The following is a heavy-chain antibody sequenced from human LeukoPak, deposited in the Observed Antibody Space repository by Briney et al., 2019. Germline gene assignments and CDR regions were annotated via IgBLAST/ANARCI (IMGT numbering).Heavy chain of an antibody. V-gene: IGHV3-48*01. CDR1: GFTFSTYS. J-gene: IGHJ4*02. D-gene: IGHD5-12*01. Sequence: GGSLRLSCAASGFTFSTYSMKWVRRAPGKGLEWVSYISDSGAMYYADSVRGRFTISRENAQNSLFLQMNSLRAEDTAVYYCARDGGYRGYDADCWGQGTLVTVSS. CDR3: ARDGGYRGYDADC. CDR2: ISDSGAM.